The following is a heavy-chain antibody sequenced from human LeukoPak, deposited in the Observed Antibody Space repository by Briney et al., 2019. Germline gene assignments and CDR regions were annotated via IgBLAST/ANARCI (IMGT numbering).Heavy chain of an antibody. V-gene: IGHV1-2*02. Sequence: ASVKVSCKASGYTFTGYYMHWVRQAPGKGLEWMGWINPNSGGTNYAQKFQGRVTMTRDTSINPAYLELSRLRSDDTAVYYCATDLYYYDSSGYYDWTGAFDIWGQGTMVTVSS. CDR1: GYTFTGYY. D-gene: IGHD3-22*01. CDR3: ATDLYYYDSSGYYDWTGAFDI. CDR2: INPNSGGT. J-gene: IGHJ3*02.